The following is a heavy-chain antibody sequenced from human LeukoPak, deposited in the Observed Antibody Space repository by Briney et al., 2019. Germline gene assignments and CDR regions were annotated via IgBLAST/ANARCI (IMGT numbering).Heavy chain of an antibody. CDR1: GYTFTGYY. CDR3: ARDFTTGDGFDY. J-gene: IGHJ4*02. V-gene: IGHV1-2*02. Sequence: ASVKVSCKASGYTFTGYYMHWVRQAPGQGLEWMGWINPNSGGTNYAQKFQGRVTMTRDTSISTAYMELSRLRSDDTAVYYCARDFTTGDGFDYWGQGILVTVSS. D-gene: IGHD7-27*01. CDR2: INPNSGGT.